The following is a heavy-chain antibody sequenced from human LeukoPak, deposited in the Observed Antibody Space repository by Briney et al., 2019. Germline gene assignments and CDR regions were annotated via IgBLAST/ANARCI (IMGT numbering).Heavy chain of an antibody. CDR2: IQSKTDGGTT. CDR1: GFTFSNTW. D-gene: IGHD3-10*01. CDR3: ATLTVRGVINI. Sequence: PGGSLRLFCAASGFTFSNTWMNWVRRAPGKGREWVGRIQSKTDGGTTEYAAPVKGRFTISRDDSKTTLYLQMNSLKTEDTAVYYCATLTVRGVINIWGQGTLVTVSS. J-gene: IGHJ4*02. V-gene: IGHV3-15*01.